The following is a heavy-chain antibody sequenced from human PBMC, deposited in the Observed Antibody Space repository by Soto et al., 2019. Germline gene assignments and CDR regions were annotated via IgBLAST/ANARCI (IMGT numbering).Heavy chain of an antibody. CDR1: GCTLTELS. CDR2: FDPEDGET. CDR3: ASKDPDELLDAFDI. Sequence: GASVKVSCKVSGCTLTELSMHWVRQAPGKGLEWMGGFDPEDGETIYAQKFQGRVTMTEDTSTDTAYMELSSLRSEDTAVYYCASKDPDELLDAFDIWGQGTMVTVSS. V-gene: IGHV1-24*01. D-gene: IGHD1-7*01. J-gene: IGHJ3*02.